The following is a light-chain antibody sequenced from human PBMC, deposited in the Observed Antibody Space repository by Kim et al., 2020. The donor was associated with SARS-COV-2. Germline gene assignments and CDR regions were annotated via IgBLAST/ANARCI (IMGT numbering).Light chain of an antibody. V-gene: IGKV3-11*01. CDR1: QSVRTY. CDR2: EAS. J-gene: IGKJ2*01. Sequence: LSPGERATLSCRASQSVRTYLAWYQQKPGQTPRLLIYEASKRATGIPARFSGRGSGTDFTLTISSLEPEDFAVYYCQQRNKWPDTFGQGTKLEI. CDR3: QQRNKWPDT.